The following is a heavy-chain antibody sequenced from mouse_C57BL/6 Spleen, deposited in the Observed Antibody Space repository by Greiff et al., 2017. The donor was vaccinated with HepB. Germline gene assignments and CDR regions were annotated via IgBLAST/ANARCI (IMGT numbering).Heavy chain of an antibody. CDR3: ARGVYDYAFAY. V-gene: IGHV5-4*03. CDR1: GFTFSSYA. CDR2: ISDGGSYT. D-gene: IGHD2-4*01. J-gene: IGHJ3*01. Sequence: DVKLVESGGGLVKPGGSLKLSCAASGFTFSSYAMSWVRQTPEKRLEWVATISDGGSYTYYPDNVKGRFTISRDNAKNNLYLQMSHLKSEDTAMYYCARGVYDYAFAYWGQGTLVTVSA.